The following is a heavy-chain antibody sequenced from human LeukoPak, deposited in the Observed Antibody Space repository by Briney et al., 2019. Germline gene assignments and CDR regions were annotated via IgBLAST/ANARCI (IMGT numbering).Heavy chain of an antibody. CDR1: GGTFSSYA. CDR3: ARSNYGGKRWFDP. Sequence: ASVKVSCKASGGTFSSYAISWVRQATGQGLEWMGWVSPNSGNTGYAQKFQGRVTMTRDTSISTAYMELSSLTSEDTAVYFCARSNYGGKRWFDPWGQGTLVIVSS. CDR2: VSPNSGNT. J-gene: IGHJ5*02. D-gene: IGHD4-23*01. V-gene: IGHV1-8*02.